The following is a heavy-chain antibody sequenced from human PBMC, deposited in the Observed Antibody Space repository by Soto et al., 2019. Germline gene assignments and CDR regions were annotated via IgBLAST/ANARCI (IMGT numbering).Heavy chain of an antibody. Sequence: SETLSLTCAVYGGSFSGYYWSWIRQPPGKGLEWIGEINHSGSTNYNPSLKSRVTISVDTSKNQFSLKLSSVTAADTAVYYCARGSSSWGRWFDPWGQGTLVTVSS. CDR2: INHSGST. V-gene: IGHV4-34*01. CDR1: GGSFSGYY. CDR3: ARGSSSWGRWFDP. J-gene: IGHJ5*02. D-gene: IGHD6-13*01.